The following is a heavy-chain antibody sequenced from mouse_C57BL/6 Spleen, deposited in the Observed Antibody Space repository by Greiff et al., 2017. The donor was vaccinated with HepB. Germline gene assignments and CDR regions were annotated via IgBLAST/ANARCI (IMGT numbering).Heavy chain of an antibody. V-gene: IGHV1-18*01. CDR1: GYTFTDYN. D-gene: IGHD1-1*01. Sequence: VQLQQSGPELVKPGASVKIPCKASGYTFTDYNMDWVKQSHGKSLEWIGDINPNNGGTIYNQKFKGKATLTVDKSSSTAYMELRSLTSEDTAVYYCARSLYGSNYAMDYWGQGTSVTVSS. CDR2: INPNNGGT. J-gene: IGHJ4*01. CDR3: ARSLYGSNYAMDY.